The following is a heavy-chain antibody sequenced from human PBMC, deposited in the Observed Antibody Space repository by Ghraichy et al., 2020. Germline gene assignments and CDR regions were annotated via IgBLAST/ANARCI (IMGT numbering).Heavy chain of an antibody. J-gene: IGHJ4*02. CDR3: AKLAVRYVYGEQDY. CDR2: ITESTTTN. CDR1: GFTLGNSV. Sequence: GGSLRLSCAASGFTLGNSVIYWVRQAPGKGLEWVSAITESTTTNTFADSVPGRFTVSRDNSTNTVHLHMNSLRAEDTAVYYCAKLAVRYVYGEQDYWGQGALVTVAP. V-gene: IGHV3-23*01. D-gene: IGHD4/OR15-4a*01.